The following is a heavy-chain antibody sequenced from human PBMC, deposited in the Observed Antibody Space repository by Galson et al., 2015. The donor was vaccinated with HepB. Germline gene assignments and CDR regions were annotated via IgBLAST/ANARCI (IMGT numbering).Heavy chain of an antibody. CDR3: AKDLMSSSFPYGMDV. D-gene: IGHD6-13*01. Sequence: SLRLSCAASGFTFSSYTMTWVRQTPRRGLEWVSSIGASDNSTFYADSVKDRFTISRDNSKNTLYLQMDSLRVEDTALYYCAKDLMSSSFPYGMDVWGQGTTVTVSS. V-gene: IGHV3-23*01. J-gene: IGHJ6*02. CDR1: GFTFSSYT. CDR2: IGASDNST.